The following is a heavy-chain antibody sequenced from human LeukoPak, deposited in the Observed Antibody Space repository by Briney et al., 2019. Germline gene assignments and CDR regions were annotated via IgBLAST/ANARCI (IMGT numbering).Heavy chain of an antibody. J-gene: IGHJ4*02. CDR3: AIDQRWDSPHYFDS. Sequence: PGGSLRLSCAASGFTFSSSAMSWVRQVPGKGLERVSGISASGGSTYYADSVRGRFTISRDNSKNTLYVQMNSLRDEDTAVYYCAIDQRWDSPHYFDSWGQGTLVTVSS. V-gene: IGHV3-23*01. CDR1: GFTFSSSA. D-gene: IGHD1-26*01. CDR2: ISASGGST.